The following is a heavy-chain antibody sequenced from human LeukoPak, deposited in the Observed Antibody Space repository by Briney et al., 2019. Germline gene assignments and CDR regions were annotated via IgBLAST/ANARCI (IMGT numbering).Heavy chain of an antibody. CDR1: GGSISSSRYY. D-gene: IGHD2-8*01. CDR3: ARPTEPRNGAMFDY. J-gene: IGHJ4*02. V-gene: IGHV4-39*01. CDR2: IYYSGST. Sequence: SETLSLTCTVSGGSISSSRYYWGWVRQPPGKGLDWIGSIYYSGSTYYNPSLKSRVTISVDTSKNQFSLKLSSVTAADTAVYYCARPTEPRNGAMFDYWGQGTLVTVSS.